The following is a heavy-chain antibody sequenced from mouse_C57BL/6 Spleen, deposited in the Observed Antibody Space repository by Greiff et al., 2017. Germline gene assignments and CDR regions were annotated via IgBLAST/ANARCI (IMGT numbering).Heavy chain of an antibody. Sequence: QVQLQQSGAELVKPGASVKLSCKASGYTFTSSWMHWVKQRPGQGLEWIGLIHPNSGSTNYNEKFKSKATLTADKSSSTAYMQLSSLTSEDAAVYYCASFNWYYFDYWGQGTTLTVSS. J-gene: IGHJ2*01. V-gene: IGHV1-64*01. D-gene: IGHD4-1*01. CDR2: IHPNSGST. CDR1: GYTFTSSW. CDR3: ASFNWYYFDY.